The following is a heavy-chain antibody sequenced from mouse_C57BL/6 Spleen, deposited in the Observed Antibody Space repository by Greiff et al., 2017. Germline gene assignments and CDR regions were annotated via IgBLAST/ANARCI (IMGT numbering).Heavy chain of an antibody. V-gene: IGHV1-42*01. CDR2: INPSTGGT. Sequence: VQLKESGPELVKPGASVKISCKASGYSFTGYYMNWVKQSPEKSLEWIGEINPSTGGTTYNQKFKAKATLTVDKSSSTAYMQLKSLTSEDSAVYYCARGGGSPWYFDVWGTGTTVTVSS. CDR1: GYSFTGYY. J-gene: IGHJ1*03. D-gene: IGHD1-1*02. CDR3: ARGGGSPWYFDV.